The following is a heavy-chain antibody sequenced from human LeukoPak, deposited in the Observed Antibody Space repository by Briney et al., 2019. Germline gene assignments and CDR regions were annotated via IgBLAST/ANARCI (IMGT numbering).Heavy chain of an antibody. CDR1: GFTFSSYA. D-gene: IGHD2-15*01. J-gene: IGHJ4*02. V-gene: IGHV3-23*01. Sequence: GGSLRLSCAASGFTFSSYAMSWVRQAPGKGLEWVSAISGSGGSTYYADSVKGRFTISRDNSKNTLYLQMNSMRAEDTAVYYCAKGGTGYCSGGSCYSGNYFDYWGQGTLVTVSS. CDR3: AKGGTGYCSGGSCYSGNYFDY. CDR2: ISGSGGST.